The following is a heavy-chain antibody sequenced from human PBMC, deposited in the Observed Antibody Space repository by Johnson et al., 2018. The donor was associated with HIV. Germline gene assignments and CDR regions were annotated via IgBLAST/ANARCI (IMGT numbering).Heavy chain of an antibody. V-gene: IGHV3-53*01. CDR3: ARDRYSSSSTPFDVFDI. CDR1: GFTVSSNY. J-gene: IGHJ3*02. CDR2: IYSGDRT. D-gene: IGHD6-6*01. Sequence: VQLVESGGGLIQPGGSLRLSCAASGFTVSSNYMSWVRQAPGKGLEWVSVIYSGDRTYYADAVKGRFTISRDKSMNTLYLQMNSLRAEDTAVYSCARDRYSSSSTPFDVFDIWGQGTMVTVSS.